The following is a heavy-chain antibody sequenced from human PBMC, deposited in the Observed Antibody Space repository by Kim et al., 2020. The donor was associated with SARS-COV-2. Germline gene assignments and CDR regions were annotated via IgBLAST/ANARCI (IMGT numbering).Heavy chain of an antibody. J-gene: IGHJ6*02. CDR3: ARDGRLVGATTLVDYYYGMDV. D-gene: IGHD1-26*01. V-gene: IGHV3-21*01. Sequence: GGSLRLSCAASGFTFSSYSMNWVRQAPGKGLEWVSSISSSSSYIYYADSVKGRFTISRDNAKNSLYLQMNSLRAEDTAVYYCARDGRLVGATTLVDYYYGMDVWGQGTTVTVSS. CDR2: ISSSSSYI. CDR1: GFTFSSYS.